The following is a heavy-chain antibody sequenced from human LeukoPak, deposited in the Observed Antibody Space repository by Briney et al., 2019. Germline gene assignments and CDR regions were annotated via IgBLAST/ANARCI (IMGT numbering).Heavy chain of an antibody. V-gene: IGHV4-4*07. CDR2: IYTTGST. Sequence: SSETLSLTCTVSGGSFRNYYWTWVRQPAGKGLEWIGRIYTTGSTNYNPSLKSRVTLSVDTSKNQFSLKLSSVTAADTAVYYCARGYTSGWYYFDYWGQGTLVTVSS. CDR1: GGSFRNYY. CDR3: ARGYTSGWYYFDY. D-gene: IGHD6-19*01. J-gene: IGHJ4*02.